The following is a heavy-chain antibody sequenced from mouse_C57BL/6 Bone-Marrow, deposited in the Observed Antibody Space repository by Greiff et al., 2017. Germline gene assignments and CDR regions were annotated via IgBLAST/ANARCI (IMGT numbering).Heavy chain of an antibody. D-gene: IGHD1-1*01. Sequence: EVQLQQSGAELVRPGASVKLSCTASGFTFKDDSMPWVSQSPEQGLEWFGWIGPENGDTDYASKFQGQATIKADTSSNTAYLQHSSLTYEDTAVYYCTNSRITTVDWGKGTLVTVSA. CDR1: GFTFKDDS. CDR2: IGPENGDT. J-gene: IGHJ3*01. CDR3: TNSRITTVD. V-gene: IGHV14-4*01.